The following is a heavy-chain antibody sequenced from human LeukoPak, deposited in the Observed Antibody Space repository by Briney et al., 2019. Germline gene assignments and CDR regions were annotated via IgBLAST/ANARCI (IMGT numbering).Heavy chain of an antibody. CDR2: ISSSGSYT. J-gene: IGHJ4*02. D-gene: IGHD3-16*01. V-gene: IGHV3-21*01. Sequence: GGSLRLSCADSEFTFSSFAMNWVRQAPGKGLQWVSSISSSGSYTYYADSVKGRFTISRDNAKKSLFLQMNSLRAEDTAVYYCARVADHDYVWGNSGPADSWGQGTLVTVSS. CDR3: ARVADHDYVWGNSGPADS. CDR1: EFTFSSFA.